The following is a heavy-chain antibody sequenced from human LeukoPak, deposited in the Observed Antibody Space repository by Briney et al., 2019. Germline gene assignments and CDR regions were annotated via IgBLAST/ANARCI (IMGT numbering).Heavy chain of an antibody. CDR2: IYSSGSS. D-gene: IGHD2-15*01. Sequence: PSQTLSHTCTIPRGPISSGIYSWNWIPQPSVKGLDWLGRIYSSGSSNYNPSVKSRVTISVDTSKNQFSLKLNSATAADTAVYYCAREGSAYWSFDPWGQGTLVTVSS. CDR3: AREGSAYWSFDP. CDR1: RGPISSGIYS. J-gene: IGHJ5*02. V-gene: IGHV4-61*02.